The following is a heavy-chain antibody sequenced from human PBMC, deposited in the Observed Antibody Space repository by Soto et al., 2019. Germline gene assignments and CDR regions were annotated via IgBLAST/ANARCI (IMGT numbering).Heavy chain of an antibody. CDR1: GGSVSSSSYY. D-gene: IGHD2-8*02. V-gene: IGHV4-39*02. CDR2: IYYSGST. J-gene: IGHJ4*02. CDR3: ARDKITGLFDY. Sequence: PSETLSLTCTVSGGSVSSSSYYWGWIRQPPGKGLEWIGNIYYSGSTYYNPSLKSRVTISVDTSKNQFSLTLTSVTAADTAVYYCARDKITGLFDYWGQGTLVTVS.